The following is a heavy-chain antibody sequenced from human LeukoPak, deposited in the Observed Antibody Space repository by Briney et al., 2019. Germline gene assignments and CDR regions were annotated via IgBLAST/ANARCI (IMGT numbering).Heavy chain of an antibody. V-gene: IGHV1-8*01. CDR1: GYTFTSYD. CDR2: MNPNSGNT. Sequence: ASVKVSCKASGYTFTSYDINWVRQATGQGLEWMGWMNPNSGNTGYAQKFQGRVTMTRNTSISTAYMELSSLRSEDTAVYYCARGRGDYYGSGDWFDPWGQGTLVTVSS. CDR3: ARGRGDYYGSGDWFDP. J-gene: IGHJ5*02. D-gene: IGHD3-10*01.